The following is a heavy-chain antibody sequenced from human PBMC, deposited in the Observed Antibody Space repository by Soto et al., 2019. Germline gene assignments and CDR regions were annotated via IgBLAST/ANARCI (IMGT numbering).Heavy chain of an antibody. Sequence: GESLKISCKGSGYSFTSYWIGWVRQMPGKGLEWMGIIYPGDSDTRYSPSFQGQVTISADKSISTAYLQWSSLKASDTAMYYCARDGVVVSATNSYYYYGMDVWGQATTVTVSS. CDR1: GYSFTSYW. V-gene: IGHV5-51*01. D-gene: IGHD2-2*01. J-gene: IGHJ6*02. CDR3: ARDGVVVSATNSYYYYGMDV. CDR2: IYPGDSDT.